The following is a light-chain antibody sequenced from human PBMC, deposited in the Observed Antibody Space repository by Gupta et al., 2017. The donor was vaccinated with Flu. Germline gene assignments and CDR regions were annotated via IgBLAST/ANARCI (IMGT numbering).Light chain of an antibody. CDR1: QSVSSY. V-gene: IGKV3-11*01. CDR2: DAS. J-gene: IGKJ2*01. Sequence: ETVLTQSPATLSLSPGERATLSCRASQSVSSYLAWYQQKPGQAPRLLIYDASNRATGIPARFSGSGSGTDFTLTISSLEPEDFAVYYSQQRSNWPPYTFGQGTKLEIK. CDR3: QQRSNWPPYT.